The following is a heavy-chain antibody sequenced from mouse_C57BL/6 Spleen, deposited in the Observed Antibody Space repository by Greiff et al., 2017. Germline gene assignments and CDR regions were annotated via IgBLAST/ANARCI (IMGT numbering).Heavy chain of an antibody. Sequence: QVQLKESGAELVKPGASVKLSCKASGYTFTEYTIHWVKQRSGQGLEWIGWFYPGSGSIKYNEKFKDKATLTADKSSSTVYMELSRLTSEDSAVYFCSRHGDEDDGLLRGYFDVWGTGTTVTVSS. J-gene: IGHJ1*03. CDR2: FYPGSGSI. CDR3: SRHGDEDDGLLRGYFDV. CDR1: GYTFTEYT. D-gene: IGHD1-1*01. V-gene: IGHV1-62-2*01.